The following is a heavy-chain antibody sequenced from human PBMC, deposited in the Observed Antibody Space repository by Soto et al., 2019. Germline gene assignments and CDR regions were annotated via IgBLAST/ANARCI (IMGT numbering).Heavy chain of an antibody. CDR2: IWYDGSNK. V-gene: IGHV3-33*01. J-gene: IGHJ5*02. Sequence: PGGSLRLSCAASGFTFSSYGMHWVRQAPGKGLEWVAVIWYDGSNKYYADSVKGRFTISRDNSKNTLYLQMNSLRAEDTAVYYCARDPPGDDYVWGSYPLLKGWFDPWGQGTLVTVSS. CDR3: ARDPPGDDYVWGSYPLLKGWFDP. CDR1: GFTFSSYG. D-gene: IGHD3-16*02.